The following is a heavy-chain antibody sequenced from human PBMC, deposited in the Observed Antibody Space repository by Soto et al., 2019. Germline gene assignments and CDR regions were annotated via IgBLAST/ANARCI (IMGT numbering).Heavy chain of an antibody. V-gene: IGHV1-18*01. CDR3: AREGGVLWFGELLTDDHYFDY. Sequence: ASVKVSCKASGYTFTSYGISWVRQAPGQGLEWMGWISAYNGNTNYAQKLQGRVTMTTDTSTSTAYMELRSLRSDDTAVYYCAREGGVLWFGELLTDDHYFDYWGQGTLVTVSS. D-gene: IGHD3-10*01. J-gene: IGHJ4*02. CDR1: GYTFTSYG. CDR2: ISAYNGNT.